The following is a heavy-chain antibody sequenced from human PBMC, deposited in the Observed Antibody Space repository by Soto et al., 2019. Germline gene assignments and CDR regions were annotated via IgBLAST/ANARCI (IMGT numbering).Heavy chain of an antibody. CDR1: GGTFSSYA. CDR3: ARCIAVAGILASFDP. CDR2: IIPIFGTA. Sequence: SVKVSCKASGGTFSSYAISWVRQAPGQGLEWMGGIIPIFGTANYAQKFQGRVTITADESTSTAYMELSSLRSEDTAVYYCARCIAVAGILASFDPWGQGTLVTVSS. V-gene: IGHV1-69*13. D-gene: IGHD6-19*01. J-gene: IGHJ5*02.